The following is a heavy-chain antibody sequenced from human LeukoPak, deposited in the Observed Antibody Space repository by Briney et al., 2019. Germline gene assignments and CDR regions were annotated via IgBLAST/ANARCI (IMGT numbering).Heavy chain of an antibody. J-gene: IGHJ4*02. V-gene: IGHV1-46*01. D-gene: IGHD5-24*01. Sequence: GASVKISRKASGYTFTSYYIHWVRQAPGQGLEWMGTINPSGGSTKYAQKFQGRVTMTRDTSTSTVYMEPSSLRSEDTAVYYCARGPFHTYNWDYWGQGTLVSVSS. CDR3: ARGPFHTYNWDY. CDR2: INPSGGST. CDR1: GYTFTSYY.